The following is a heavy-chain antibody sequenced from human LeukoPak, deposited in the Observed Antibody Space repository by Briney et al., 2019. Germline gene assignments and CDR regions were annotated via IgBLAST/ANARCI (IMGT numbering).Heavy chain of an antibody. D-gene: IGHD3-16*01. J-gene: IGHJ3*02. CDR3: ARHRRRLPWGRSDAFDI. CDR1: GGSISSSSYY. V-gene: IGHV4-39*01. CDR2: IYYSGST. Sequence: PSETLSLTCTVSGGSISSSSYYWGWIRQPPGKGLEWIGSIYYSGSTYCNPSLKSRVTISVDTSKNQFSLKLSSVTAADTAVYYCARHRRRLPWGRSDAFDIWGQGTMVTVSS.